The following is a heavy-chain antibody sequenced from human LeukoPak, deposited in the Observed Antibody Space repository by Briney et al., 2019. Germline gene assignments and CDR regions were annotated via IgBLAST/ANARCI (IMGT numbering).Heavy chain of an antibody. CDR3: AKDQTEFYDVLTGHLDS. V-gene: IGHV3-30*18. J-gene: IGHJ4*02. Sequence: GGSLRLSCTGSGFTFSNAWMSWVRQAPGKGLEWVAVTSYDGSNEYYADSVKGRFTISRDNSMNTVFLQMNSLRPEDTAVYYCAKDQTEFYDVLTGHLDSWGQGALVTVSS. D-gene: IGHD3-9*01. CDR2: TSYDGSNE. CDR1: GFTFSNAW.